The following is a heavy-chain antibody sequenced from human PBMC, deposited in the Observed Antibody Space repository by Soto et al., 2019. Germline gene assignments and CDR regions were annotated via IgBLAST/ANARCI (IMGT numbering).Heavy chain of an antibody. CDR3: ARWSIAARVEARYFDL. V-gene: IGHV1-69*13. D-gene: IGHD6-6*01. CDR2: IIPIFGTA. CDR1: GGTFSSYA. J-gene: IGHJ2*01. Sequence: WASVKVSCKASGGTFSSYAISWVRQAPGQGLEWMGGIIPIFGTANYAQKFQGRVTITADESTSTAYMGLSSLRSEDTAVYYCARWSIAARVEARYFDLWGRGTLVTVSS.